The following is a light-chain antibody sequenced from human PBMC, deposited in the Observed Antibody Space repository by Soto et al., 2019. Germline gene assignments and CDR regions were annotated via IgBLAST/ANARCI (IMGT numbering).Light chain of an antibody. CDR1: QTIGTY. J-gene: IGKJ1*01. CDR3: QQSYNTPLT. V-gene: IGKV1-39*01. CDR2: DAS. Sequence: IVVTPAPSSLAASLVDRVTIPCRASQTIGTYVNWYRQKSGAAPELLIYDASTLQSGVPSRFRGGASGTDFTLTISSLQLDDFATYYCQQSYNTPLTFGQGTKVDI.